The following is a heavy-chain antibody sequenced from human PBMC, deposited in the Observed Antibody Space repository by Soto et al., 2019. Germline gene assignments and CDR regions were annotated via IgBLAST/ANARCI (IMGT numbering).Heavy chain of an antibody. J-gene: IGHJ4*02. D-gene: IGHD3-3*01. Sequence: ASVKVSCKASGYTFTSYGITWVRQAPGQGLEWMGWISAYNGNTNYAQKLQGRVTMTTDTSTSTAYMELRSLRSDDTAVYYCARVKGSLYDFWSGYGGIFDYWGQGTQVTVSS. CDR3: ARVKGSLYDFWSGYGGIFDY. V-gene: IGHV1-18*01. CDR1: GYTFTSYG. CDR2: ISAYNGNT.